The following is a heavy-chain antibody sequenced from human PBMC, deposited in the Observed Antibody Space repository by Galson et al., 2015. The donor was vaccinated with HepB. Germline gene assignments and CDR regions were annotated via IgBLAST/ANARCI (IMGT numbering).Heavy chain of an antibody. CDR2: ISAYNGNT. CDR1: GYTFTSYG. CDR3: ARDSGEIVVVITRGGGRRFDP. J-gene: IGHJ5*02. V-gene: IGHV1-18*01. D-gene: IGHD3-22*01. Sequence: SVKVSCKASGYTFTSYGISWVRQAPGQGLEWMGWISAYNGNTNYAQKLQGRVTMTTDTSTSTAYMELRSLRSDDTAVYYCARDSGEIVVVITRGGGRRFDPWGQGTLVTVSS.